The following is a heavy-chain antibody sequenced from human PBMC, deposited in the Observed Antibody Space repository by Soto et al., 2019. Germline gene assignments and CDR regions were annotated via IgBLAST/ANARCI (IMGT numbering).Heavy chain of an antibody. Sequence: ASVKVSCKASGYTFTGYYMHWVRQAPGQGLEWMGWINPNSGGTNYAQKFQGRVTMTRDTSISTAYMELSRLRSDDTAVYYCAREKGITIFGVVPSMDVWGQGTTVTVSS. CDR2: INPNSGGT. D-gene: IGHD3-3*01. V-gene: IGHV1-2*02. CDR3: AREKGITIFGVVPSMDV. CDR1: GYTFTGYY. J-gene: IGHJ6*02.